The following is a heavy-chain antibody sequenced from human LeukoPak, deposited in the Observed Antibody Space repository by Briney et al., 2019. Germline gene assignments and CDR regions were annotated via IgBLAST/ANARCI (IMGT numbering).Heavy chain of an antibody. J-gene: IGHJ6*03. V-gene: IGHV1-69*05. CDR3: ARGFTPGYYYYYMDV. CDR1: GGTFISYA. Sequence: SVKVSCKASGGTFISYAISWVRQAPGQGLEWMGGIIPIFGTANYAQKFQGRVTITTDESTSTAYMELSSLGSEDTAVYYCARGFTPGYYYYYMDVWGKGTTVTVSS. CDR2: IIPIFGTA. D-gene: IGHD3-3*01.